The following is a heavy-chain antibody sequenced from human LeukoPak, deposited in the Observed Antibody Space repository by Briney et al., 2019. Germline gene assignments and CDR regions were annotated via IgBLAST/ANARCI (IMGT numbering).Heavy chain of an antibody. CDR3: ARRWNRQPFDI. CDR1: GYTFTSYG. J-gene: IGHJ3*02. D-gene: IGHD1-1*01. V-gene: IGHV1-69*13. Sequence: GASVKVSCKASGYTFTSYGISWVRQAPGQGLEWMGGIIPIFGTANYAQKFQGRVTITADESTSTAYMELSSLRSEDTAVYYCARRWNRQPFDIWGQGTMVTVSS. CDR2: IIPIFGTA.